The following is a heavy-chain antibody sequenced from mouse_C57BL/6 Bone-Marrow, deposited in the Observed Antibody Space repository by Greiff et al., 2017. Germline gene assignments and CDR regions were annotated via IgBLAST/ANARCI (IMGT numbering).Heavy chain of an antibody. CDR3: ARQGYDYLDY. D-gene: IGHD2-3*01. CDR1: GFTFSSYG. Sequence: EVQGVESGGDLVQPGGSLKLSCAASGFTFSSYGMSWVRQTPDKRLEWVATISSGGSYTYYPDSVKGRFTISRDNAKNTLYLQMSSLKSEDTAMYYCARQGYDYLDYWGQGTTLTVSS. CDR2: ISSGGSYT. J-gene: IGHJ2*01. V-gene: IGHV5-6*01.